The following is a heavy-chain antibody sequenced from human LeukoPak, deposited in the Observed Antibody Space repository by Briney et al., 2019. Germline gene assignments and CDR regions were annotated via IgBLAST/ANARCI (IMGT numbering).Heavy chain of an antibody. CDR2: MNPNSGNT. J-gene: IGHJ6*03. V-gene: IGHV1-8*01. CDR3: ARAVPAAPNFYYYMDV. CDR1: GYTFTSYD. D-gene: IGHD2-2*01. Sequence: GASVKVSCKASGYTFTSYDINWVRQATGQGLEWMGWMNPNSGNTGYAQKFQGRVTMTRNTSISTAYMELSSLRSEDTAVYYCARAVPAAPNFYYYMDVWGKGTTVTVSS.